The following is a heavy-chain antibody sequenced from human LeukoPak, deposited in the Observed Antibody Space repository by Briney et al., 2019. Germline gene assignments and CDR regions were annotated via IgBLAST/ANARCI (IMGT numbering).Heavy chain of an antibody. D-gene: IGHD3-9*01. J-gene: IGHJ6*02. Sequence: GASVKVSCKASGYTFTSYYMHWVRQAPGQGLEWMGIINPSGGSTSYAQKFQGRVTMTRDTSTSTVYMELSSLRSEDTAVYYCARASYGILTGYYYYGMDVWGQGTTVTVSS. CDR2: INPSGGST. CDR3: ARASYGILTGYYYYGMDV. V-gene: IGHV1-46*01. CDR1: GYTFTSYY.